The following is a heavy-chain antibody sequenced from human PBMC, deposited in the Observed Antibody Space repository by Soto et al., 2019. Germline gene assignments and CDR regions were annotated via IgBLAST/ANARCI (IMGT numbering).Heavy chain of an antibody. CDR3: AAEYSRSSAVTDY. J-gene: IGHJ4*02. V-gene: IGHV1-3*01. Sequence: ASVKVSCKASGYTFTSCAMHWVRQAPGQRLEWMGWINAGNGNTKYSQKFQGRVTITRDTSASTAYMELSSLRSEDTAVYYCAAEYSRSSAVTDYWGQGTLVTVSS. D-gene: IGHD6-6*01. CDR1: GYTFTSCA. CDR2: INAGNGNT.